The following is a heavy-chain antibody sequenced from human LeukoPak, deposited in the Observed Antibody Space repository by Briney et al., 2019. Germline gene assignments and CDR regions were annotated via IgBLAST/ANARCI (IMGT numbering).Heavy chain of an antibody. CDR1: GFTFSSSW. D-gene: IGHD2/OR15-2a*01. CDR2: INSDGSWT. V-gene: IGHV3-74*01. J-gene: IGHJ4*02. Sequence: PGGSLRLSCVTSGFTFSSSWMHWVRQAPGKGLVWVSHINSDGSWTSYADSVKGRFTISKDNAKNTVYLQMNNLRAEDTAVYYCVSFYEAYWGRGTLVTVSS. CDR3: VSFYEAY.